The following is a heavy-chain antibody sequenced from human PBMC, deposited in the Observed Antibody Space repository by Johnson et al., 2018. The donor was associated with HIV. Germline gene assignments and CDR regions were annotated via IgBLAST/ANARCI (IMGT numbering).Heavy chain of an antibody. D-gene: IGHD1-26*01. J-gene: IGHJ3*02. CDR3: AREGYSGGPHGRGAFDI. CDR2: IYSGGST. Sequence: VQLVESGGGLIQPGGSLRLSCVVSGFTVSSNYMSWVRQAPGKGLEWVSVIYSGGSTYYADSVKGRFTISRDNSKNTLYLQMNSLRAEATAVYYCAREGYSGGPHGRGAFDILGQGTMVTVSS. V-gene: IGHV3-53*01. CDR1: GFTVSSNY.